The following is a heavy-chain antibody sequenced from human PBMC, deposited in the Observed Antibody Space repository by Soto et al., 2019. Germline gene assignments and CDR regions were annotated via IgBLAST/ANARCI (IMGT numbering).Heavy chain of an antibody. J-gene: IGHJ5*02. Sequence: SETLSLTCTVSGGSISSYYWSWIRQPAGKGLEWIGRIYTSGSTNYNPSLKSRVTMSVDTSRNQCSLKLSSVTAADTAVYYCARDLYSTGWTNRFDPWGHGTLVTVSS. V-gene: IGHV4-4*07. CDR2: IYTSGST. D-gene: IGHD6-19*01. CDR3: ARDLYSTGWTNRFDP. CDR1: GGSISSYY.